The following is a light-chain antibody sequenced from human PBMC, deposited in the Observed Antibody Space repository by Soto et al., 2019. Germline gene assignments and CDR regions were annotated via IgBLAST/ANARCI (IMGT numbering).Light chain of an antibody. CDR1: SSDVGGYDY. J-gene: IGLJ1*01. Sequence: TQPPSVSGSPGQSVTISCTGTSSDVGGYDYVSWYQQHPGKAPKLLIYDVTKRPSGVPDRFSGSKSGNTASLTISGLQAEDEADFFCCSYGGSFPYVFGTGTKVTVL. V-gene: IGLV2-11*01. CDR3: CSYGGSFPYV. CDR2: DVT.